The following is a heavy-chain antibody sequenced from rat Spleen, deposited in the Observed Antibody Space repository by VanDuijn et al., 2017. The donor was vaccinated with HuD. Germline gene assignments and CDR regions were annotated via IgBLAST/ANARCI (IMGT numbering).Heavy chain of an antibody. Sequence: EVQLVESGGGLVQPGRSMKLSCAASGFTFNNYWMSWIRQAPGKGLEWVASIINVGDNIHYQDSVKGRFTISREDGRSTLYLQMNSLRSEDTATCYCATLTPLFAYWGRGTLVAVSA. V-gene: IGHV5-31*01. J-gene: IGHJ3*01. CDR3: ATLTPLFAY. CDR1: GFTFNNYW. D-gene: IGHD3-4*01. CDR2: IINVGDNI.